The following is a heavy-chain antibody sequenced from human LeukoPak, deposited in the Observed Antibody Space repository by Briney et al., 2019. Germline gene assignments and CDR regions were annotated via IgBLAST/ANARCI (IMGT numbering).Heavy chain of an antibody. J-gene: IGHJ4*02. D-gene: IGHD3-3*01. CDR2: IYSGGST. CDR3: TRVTSPYDFWSGYYAPLDSSRFDY. CDR1: GFTVSSNY. Sequence: PGGSLRLSCAASGFTVSSNYMSWVRQAPGKGLEWVSVIYSGGSTYYADSVKGRFTISRENAKNSMYLQMNSLKTEDTAVYYCTRVTSPYDFWSGYYAPLDSSRFDYWGQGALVTVSS. V-gene: IGHV3-53*01.